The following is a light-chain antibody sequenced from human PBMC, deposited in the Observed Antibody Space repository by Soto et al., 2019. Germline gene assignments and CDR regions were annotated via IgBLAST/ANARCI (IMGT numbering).Light chain of an antibody. CDR1: QTISSW. V-gene: IGKV3-20*01. J-gene: IGKJ5*01. CDR2: GSS. Sequence: TQSPSTLSGSVGDRVTITFLASQTISSWLAWFQRKAGQPPRLLIYGSSTRATGVPDRFSGSGSGTDFTLTISRLEPEDFAVYYCQQYGSSPITFGQGTRLEIK. CDR3: QQYGSSPIT.